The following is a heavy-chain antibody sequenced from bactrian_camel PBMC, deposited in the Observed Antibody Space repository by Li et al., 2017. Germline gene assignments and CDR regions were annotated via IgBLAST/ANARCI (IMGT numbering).Heavy chain of an antibody. CDR1: EYKACNNE. V-gene: IGHV3S53*01. CDR3: AADVTGGGYCSRGSYRYSY. CDR2: IEEDGSP. Sequence: HVQLVESVGGSVQTGGSLRLSCVASEYKACNNEMTWYRQAPGKEREFVADIEEDGSPNYADSVKGRFTISKDNAKNTLYLQMSSLKPEDTAMYYCAADVTGGGYCSRGSYRYSYWGQGTQVTVS. D-gene: IGHD2*01. J-gene: IGHJ4*01.